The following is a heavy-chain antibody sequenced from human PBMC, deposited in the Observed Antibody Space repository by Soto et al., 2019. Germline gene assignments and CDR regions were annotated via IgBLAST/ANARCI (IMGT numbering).Heavy chain of an antibody. CDR3: AKIILPGVGVVGSWFDP. V-gene: IGHV3-23*01. CDR2: FSGSGGST. J-gene: IGHJ5*02. Sequence: EVQLLESGGGLVQPGGSLRLSCAASGFTFSSYAMNWVRQAPGKGLEWVSTFSGSGGSTYYADSVRGRFTISRDNSKSTLYLQMNSLRVEDTAVYYCAKIILPGVGVVGSWFDPWGQGTLVTVSS. D-gene: IGHD3-3*01. CDR1: GFTFSSYA.